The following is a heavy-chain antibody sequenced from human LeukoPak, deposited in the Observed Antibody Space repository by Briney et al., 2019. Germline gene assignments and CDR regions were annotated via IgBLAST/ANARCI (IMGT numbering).Heavy chain of an antibody. CDR3: ARDWWYDSSGGDAFDI. CDR1: GYTFTGYY. J-gene: IGHJ3*02. V-gene: IGHV1-2*02. CDR2: INPNSGGT. D-gene: IGHD3-22*01. Sequence: GASVKVSCKASGYTFTGYYMHWVRQAPGQGLEWMGWINPNSGGTNYAQKFQGRVTMTRDTSISTAYMELSRLRSDDTAVYYCARDWWYDSSGGDAFDIWGQGTMVTVSS.